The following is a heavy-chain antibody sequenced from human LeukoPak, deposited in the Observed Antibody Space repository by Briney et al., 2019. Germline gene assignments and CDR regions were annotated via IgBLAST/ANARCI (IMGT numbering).Heavy chain of an antibody. J-gene: IGHJ3*02. D-gene: IGHD3-3*01. V-gene: IGHV3-23*01. CDR2: ISGSGGST. CDR3: AKDERSITIFGVVISDAFDI. Sequence: GGSLRVSCAASGFTFSSYAMSWVRQAPGKGLEWVSAISGSGGSTYYADSVKGRFTISRDNSKNTLYLQMNSLRAEDTAVYYCAKDERSITIFGVVISDAFDIWGQGTMVTVSS. CDR1: GFTFSSYA.